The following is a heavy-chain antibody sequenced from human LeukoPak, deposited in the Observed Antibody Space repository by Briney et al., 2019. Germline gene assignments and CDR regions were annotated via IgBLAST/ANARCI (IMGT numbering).Heavy chain of an antibody. J-gene: IGHJ4*02. CDR1: GGSISSYY. Sequence: SETLSLTCTVSGGSISSYYWSWIRQPPGKGLEWIGYIYYSGSTNYNPSLKSRVTISVDTSKNQFYLKLSSVTAADTAVYYCARKDQSYIDYWGQGTLVTVSS. V-gene: IGHV4-59*08. CDR2: IYYSGST. CDR3: ARKDQSYIDY.